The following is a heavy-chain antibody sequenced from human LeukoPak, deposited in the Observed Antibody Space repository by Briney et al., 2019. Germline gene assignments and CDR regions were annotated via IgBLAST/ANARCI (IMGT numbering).Heavy chain of an antibody. CDR1: GYTLTSNY. Sequence: ASVKVSCKASGYTLTSNYIHWVRQAPGQGLEWMGMIYPRDGSTSYAQKFQGRVTITRDTSASTAYMELSSLRSEDTAVYYCAREGSGSLDYWGQGTLVTVSS. J-gene: IGHJ4*02. CDR3: AREGSGSLDY. CDR2: IYPRDGST. V-gene: IGHV1-46*01. D-gene: IGHD3-10*01.